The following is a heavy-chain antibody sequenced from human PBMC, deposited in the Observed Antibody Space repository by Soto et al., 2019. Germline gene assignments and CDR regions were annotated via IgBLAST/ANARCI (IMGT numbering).Heavy chain of an antibody. D-gene: IGHD4-17*01. J-gene: IGHJ3*02. CDR1: GFTFNNYA. Sequence: GGSLRLSCAASGFTFNNYAMSWVRQAPGKGPEWVSALSASGGNSYYRDSVKGRFTISRDSSKNTLYLQMNSLRAEDTAVYYCAKGVDYGDYISDIWGQGTMVTVSS. CDR2: LSASGGNS. CDR3: AKGVDYGDYISDI. V-gene: IGHV3-23*01.